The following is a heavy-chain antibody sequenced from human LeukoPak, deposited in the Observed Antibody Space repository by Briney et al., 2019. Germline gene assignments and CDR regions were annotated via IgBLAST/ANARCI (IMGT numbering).Heavy chain of an antibody. J-gene: IGHJ5*02. CDR2: IYHSGST. V-gene: IGHV4-30-2*01. CDR3: ARGVGAAISGRGLWFDP. D-gene: IGHD2-2*01. CDR1: GGSISSGGYS. Sequence: TLSLTCAVFGGSISSGGYSWSWIRQPPGKGLEWIWYIYHSGSTYYNPSLKSRVTISVDSSKNQFSLKLSSVTAADTAVYYCARGVGAAISGRGLWFDPWGQGTLVTVSS.